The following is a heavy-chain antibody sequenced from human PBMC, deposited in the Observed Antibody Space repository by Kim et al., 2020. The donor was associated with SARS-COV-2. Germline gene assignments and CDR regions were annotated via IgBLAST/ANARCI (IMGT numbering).Heavy chain of an antibody. D-gene: IGHD5-12*01. Sequence: SETLSLTCAVYGGSFSGYYWSWIRQPPGKGLEWIGEINHSGSTNYNPSLKSRVTISVDTSKNQFSLKLSSVTAADTAVYYCARGRDSGPYYFDYWGQGTLVTVSS. CDR3: ARGRDSGPYYFDY. J-gene: IGHJ4*02. V-gene: IGHV4-34*01. CDR1: GGSFSGYY. CDR2: INHSGST.